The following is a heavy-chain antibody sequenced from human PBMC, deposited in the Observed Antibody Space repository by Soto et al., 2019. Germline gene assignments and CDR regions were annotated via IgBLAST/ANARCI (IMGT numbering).Heavy chain of an antibody. J-gene: IGHJ4*02. CDR1: GDSISTDY. CDR3: AKNWNWGSLVH. Sequence: SETLSLTCTVSGDSISTDYWCWIRQSPGKGLEWIGFIYYGGSTNYNPSLKSRVTISVDTPKNQFSLKLSSVTAADTAVYYCAKNWNWGSLVHWGQGTLVTVSS. D-gene: IGHD7-27*01. V-gene: IGHV4-59*08. CDR2: IYYGGST.